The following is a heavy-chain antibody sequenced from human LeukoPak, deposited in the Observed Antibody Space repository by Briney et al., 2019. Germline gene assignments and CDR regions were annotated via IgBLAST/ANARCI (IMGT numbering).Heavy chain of an antibody. Sequence: TSETLSLTCTVSGGSISSSNYYWGWIRQPPGKGLEWIGSIFYSGGTYYNPSLKSRVTISVDTSKNQFSLKLSSVTAADTAVYYCARGGGGDAFDIWGQGTMVTVSS. J-gene: IGHJ3*02. D-gene: IGHD3-16*01. CDR2: IFYSGGT. CDR1: GGSISSSNYY. V-gene: IGHV4-39*07. CDR3: ARGGGGDAFDI.